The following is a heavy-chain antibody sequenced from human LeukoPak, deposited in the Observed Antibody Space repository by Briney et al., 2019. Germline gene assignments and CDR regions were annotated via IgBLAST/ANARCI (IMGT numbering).Heavy chain of an antibody. CDR3: ARLSSGWSQDY. Sequence: SETLSLTCTVSGGSISSYYRSWIRQPPGKGLEWIGYIYYSGSTNYNPSLKSRVTISVDTSKNQFSLKLSSVTAADTAVYYCARLSSGWSQDYWGQGTLVTVSS. CDR2: IYYSGST. V-gene: IGHV4-59*08. D-gene: IGHD6-19*01. CDR1: GGSISSYY. J-gene: IGHJ4*02.